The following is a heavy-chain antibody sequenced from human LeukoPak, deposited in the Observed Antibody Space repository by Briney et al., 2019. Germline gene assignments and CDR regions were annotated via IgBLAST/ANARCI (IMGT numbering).Heavy chain of an antibody. CDR2: ISSSGSTI. D-gene: IGHD3-22*01. J-gene: IGHJ4*02. Sequence: GGSLRLSCAASGFTFSDYYMSWIRQAPGKGLEWVSYISSSGSTIYYADSVKGRFTISRDNAKNSLYLQMNSLRVEDTAVYYCARDPRNYNDASGPYYFDYWGQGTLVAVSS. CDR3: ARDPRNYNDASGPYYFDY. CDR1: GFTFSDYY. V-gene: IGHV3-11*04.